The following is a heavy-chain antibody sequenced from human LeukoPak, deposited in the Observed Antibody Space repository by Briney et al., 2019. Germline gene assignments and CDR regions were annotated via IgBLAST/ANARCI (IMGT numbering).Heavy chain of an antibody. Sequence: ASVKVSCRASGYTFTSYDISWVRQATGQGLEWMGWMGPNNGNTGYAQKFQGRVTMTRNTSISTAYMELSSLRSEDTAVYYCARGRKTGTRVAVDIWGQGTMVTVSS. CDR3: ARGRKTGTRVAVDI. CDR1: GYTFTSYD. CDR2: MGPNNGNT. J-gene: IGHJ3*02. V-gene: IGHV1-8*01.